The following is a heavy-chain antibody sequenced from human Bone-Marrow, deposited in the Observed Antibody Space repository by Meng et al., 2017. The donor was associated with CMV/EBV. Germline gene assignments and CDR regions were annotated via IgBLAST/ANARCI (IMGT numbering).Heavy chain of an antibody. CDR2: INHSGST. J-gene: IGHJ5*02. V-gene: IGHV4-34*01. D-gene: IGHD1-20*01. Sequence: SQTLSLTRAVYGGSFSGYYWSWIRQPPGKGLAWIGEINHSGSTYYNRSLKSRDTISVDTSKNQFSLKLSSVTAADTAVYYRARPLTGQYKWFDTWGQGTLVTVSS. CDR3: ARPLTGQYKWFDT. CDR1: GGSFSGYY.